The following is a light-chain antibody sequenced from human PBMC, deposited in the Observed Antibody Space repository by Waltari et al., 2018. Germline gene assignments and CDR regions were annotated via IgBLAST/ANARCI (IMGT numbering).Light chain of an antibody. CDR3: QQYGTSPLT. CDR2: GAS. V-gene: IGKV3-20*01. Sequence: EIVLTQSPGTLSLSPGERATLTCRASQSVSSNYLAWYQQKPGQAPRLLIYGASRRATGIPDRFSGSGSGTDFSLTISRLEPADFAVYYCQQYGTSPLTFGGGTKVEIK. J-gene: IGKJ4*01. CDR1: QSVSSNY.